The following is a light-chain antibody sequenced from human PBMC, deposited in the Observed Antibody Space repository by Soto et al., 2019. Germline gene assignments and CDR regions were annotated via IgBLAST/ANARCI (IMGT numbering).Light chain of an antibody. CDR3: SSYTSSSVV. CDR2: EVS. Sequence: QSVLTQPASVSGSPGQSITISCTGTSSDVGAYNYVSWYQQHPGKAPKLMIYEVSYRPSGVSNRFSGSKSDNTASLTISGLQAADEADYYCSSYTSSSVVFGGGTKLTVL. J-gene: IGLJ2*01. CDR1: SSDVGAYNY. V-gene: IGLV2-14*01.